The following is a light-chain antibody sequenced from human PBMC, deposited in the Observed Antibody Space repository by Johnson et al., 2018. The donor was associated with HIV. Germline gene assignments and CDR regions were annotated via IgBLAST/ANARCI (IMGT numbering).Light chain of an antibody. V-gene: IGLV1-51*01. J-gene: IGLJ1*01. CDR3: GTCDSSLSAPYV. CDR2: DNN. Sequence: QPVLTQPPSVSAAPGQKVTISCSGSSSNIGNNYVSWYQQLPGTAPKLLIYDNNKRPSGIPDRFSGSKSGTSATLGITGLQTGDEADYYCGTCDSSLSAPYVFGTGTKVTVL. CDR1: SSNIGNNY.